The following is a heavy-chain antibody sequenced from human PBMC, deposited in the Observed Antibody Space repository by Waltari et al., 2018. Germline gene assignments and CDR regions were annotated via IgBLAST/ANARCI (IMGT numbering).Heavy chain of an antibody. Sequence: EVQLVESGGGLVQPGGSLRLSCAASGFTISNYWMHWVRQGPGKRLVWVSQINSDGSRTTDADSVKGRFTISRDNAKNKLYLQMNSLRAEDTAVYYCVRYTSSWDWGQGTLVTVSS. CDR2: INSDGSRT. V-gene: IGHV3-74*01. CDR1: GFTISNYW. CDR3: VRYTSSWD. J-gene: IGHJ4*02. D-gene: IGHD6-13*01.